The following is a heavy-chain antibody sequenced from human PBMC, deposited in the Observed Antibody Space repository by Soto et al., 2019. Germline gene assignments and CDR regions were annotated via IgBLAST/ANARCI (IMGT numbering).Heavy chain of an antibody. Sequence: QVQLVQSGAEVKKPGASVKVSCKASGYTFTIYGISWVRQAPGQGLEWMGWISAYTGNTNYAQKLQGRVTMTTDTSTSTAYMELRSLRSDDTAVYYCARDGYYTGNVDYYYGMDVWGQGTTVTVSS. J-gene: IGHJ6*02. CDR3: ARDGYYTGNVDYYYGMDV. D-gene: IGHD3-22*01. CDR1: GYTFTIYG. CDR2: ISAYTGNT. V-gene: IGHV1-18*01.